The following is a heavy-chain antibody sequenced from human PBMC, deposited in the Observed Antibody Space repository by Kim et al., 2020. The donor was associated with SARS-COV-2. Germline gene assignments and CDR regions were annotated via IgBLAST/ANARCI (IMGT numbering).Heavy chain of an antibody. CDR3: ARQRLGIGAFDI. CDR1: GFTFSTYC. D-gene: IGHD3-9*01. CDR2: ILDDGSNK. V-gene: IGHV3-33*01. Sequence: GGSLRLSCVASGFTFSTYCMHWVRQAPGKGLEWVAVILDDGSNKYYADSVKGRFTISRDNSKNTLYLQMNSLRVEDTAVYYCARQRLGIGAFDIWGQGTRVTVSS. J-gene: IGHJ3*02.